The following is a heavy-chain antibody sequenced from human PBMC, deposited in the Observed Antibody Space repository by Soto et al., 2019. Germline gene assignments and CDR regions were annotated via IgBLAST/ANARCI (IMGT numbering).Heavy chain of an antibody. CDR3: ARGGGGQLERRYDS. J-gene: IGHJ4*02. D-gene: IGHD1-1*01. CDR2: IYYSGST. Sequence: VQLQESGPGLVKPSQTLSLTCTVSGGSISSGGYYWSWIRQHPGKGLEWIGYIYYSGSTYYNPSRKSLVTISVDSSKNQVSLKLSSVTGPDTAEYYWARGGGGQLERRYDSWGQGTLVTVSS. CDR1: GGSISSGGYY. V-gene: IGHV4-31*01.